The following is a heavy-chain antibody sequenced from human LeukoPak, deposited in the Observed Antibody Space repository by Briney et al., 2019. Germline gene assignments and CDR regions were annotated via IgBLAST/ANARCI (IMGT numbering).Heavy chain of an antibody. V-gene: IGHV3-30*02. D-gene: IGHD3-3*01. CDR3: AKLRGWRTHLDN. J-gene: IGHJ4*02. CDR2: IWYDGSNK. CDR1: GFTFSRHG. Sequence: LTGGSLRLSCAASGFTFSRHGMHWVRQAPGKGLEGVAVIWYDGSNKYYADAVKGRFTISRDNSNNTLYLQMSSLRVDDTAVYYCAKLRGWRTHLDNWGQGTLVTVSS.